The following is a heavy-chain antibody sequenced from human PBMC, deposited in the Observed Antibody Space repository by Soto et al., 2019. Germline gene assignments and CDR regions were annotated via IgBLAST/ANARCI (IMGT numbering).Heavy chain of an antibody. CDR1: GFTFSSYS. V-gene: IGHV3-48*01. CDR3: ARDIDG. J-gene: IGHJ4*02. Sequence: EVQVVESGGGLVQPGGSLRLSCATSGFTFSSYSMNWVRQAPGKGLEWVSYISSSSSTIFYADSVKGRFTISRDNAKNSLYLQMNSLRAEDTAVYYCARDIDGGGQGTLVTVSS. D-gene: IGHD2-15*01. CDR2: ISSSSSTI.